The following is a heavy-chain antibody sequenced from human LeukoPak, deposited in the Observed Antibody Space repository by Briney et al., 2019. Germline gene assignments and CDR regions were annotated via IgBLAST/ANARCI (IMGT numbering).Heavy chain of an antibody. D-gene: IGHD6-19*01. J-gene: IGHJ4*02. Sequence: SETLSLTCTVSGGSISSYYWSWIRQPPGKGLEWIGYIYYSGSTNYNPSLKSRVTISVDTSKNQLSLKLSSVTAADTAVYYCARAEQWLAYAFDYWGQATLVTVSS. V-gene: IGHV4-59*12. CDR3: ARAEQWLAYAFDY. CDR2: IYYSGST. CDR1: GGSISSYY.